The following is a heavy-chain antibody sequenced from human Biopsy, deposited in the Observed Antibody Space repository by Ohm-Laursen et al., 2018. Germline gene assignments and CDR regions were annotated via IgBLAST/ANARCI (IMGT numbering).Heavy chain of an antibody. CDR3: ARDRGYYSDRTVPGYFDL. J-gene: IGHJ2*01. V-gene: IGHV4-59*01. D-gene: IGHD3-22*01. Sequence: SETLSLTCIVSGDSISSYYWSWIRQPPGRGLVWVGHVYYTGSTAYNPSLQSRVTISVDTSKNHFPLRLRAETPADTAIYYCARDRGYYSDRTVPGYFDLWGRGTLVTVSS. CDR1: GDSISSYY. CDR2: VYYTGST.